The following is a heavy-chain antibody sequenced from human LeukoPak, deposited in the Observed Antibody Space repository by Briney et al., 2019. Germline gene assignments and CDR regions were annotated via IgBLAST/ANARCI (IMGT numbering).Heavy chain of an antibody. V-gene: IGHV1-18*04. CDR1: GYSFTSYG. CDR2: ISTYDGNT. J-gene: IGHJ6*02. D-gene: IGHD3-3*01. Sequence: ASVKVSFKASGYSFTSYGISWVRQAPGQGLEWMGWISTYDGNTNYAQRVQDRLTMTTDSPTSTAYMELRSLRSDDTAVYYCARDHNVLRFLEWLPARGMDVWGQGTTVTVSS. CDR3: ARDHNVLRFLEWLPARGMDV.